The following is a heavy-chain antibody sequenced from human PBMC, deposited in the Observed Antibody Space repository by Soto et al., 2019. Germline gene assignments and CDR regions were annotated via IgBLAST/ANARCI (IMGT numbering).Heavy chain of an antibody. CDR3: AHSVVAGLGYYFDY. CDR1: GFSLSTTRVA. D-gene: IGHD6-19*01. Sequence: QITLKESGPTLVKPTQTLTLTCTFSGFSLSTTRVAVGWIRQPPGKALEWLALIYWDDDKRYSPFLKSRLTITKDTSKTQVVLKMTNMDPVDTATYYCAHSVVAGLGYYFDYWGQGTLVTVSS. V-gene: IGHV2-5*02. J-gene: IGHJ4*02. CDR2: IYWDDDK.